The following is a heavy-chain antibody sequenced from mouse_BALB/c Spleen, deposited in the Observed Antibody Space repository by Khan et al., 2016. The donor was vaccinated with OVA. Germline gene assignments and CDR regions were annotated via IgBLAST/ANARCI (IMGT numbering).Heavy chain of an antibody. CDR1: GYSITSGYG. V-gene: IGHV3-2*02. J-gene: IGHJ2*01. CDR2: ISYSGST. CDR3: ARTARIKY. D-gene: IGHD1-2*01. Sequence: EVQLQESGPGLVKPSQSLSLTCTVTGYSITSGYGWNWIRQFPGNKLEWMGYISYSGSTNYNPSLKSRISITRDTSNNQFFLQLNAVTTEDTATYYCARTARIKYWGQGTTLTVSS.